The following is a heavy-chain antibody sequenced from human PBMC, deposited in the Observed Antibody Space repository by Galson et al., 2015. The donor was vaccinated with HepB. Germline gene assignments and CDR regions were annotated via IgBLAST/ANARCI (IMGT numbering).Heavy chain of an antibody. Sequence: TLSLTCAVYGGSFSGYYWSWIRQPPGKGLEWIGEINHSGSTNYNPSLKSRVTISVDTSKNQFSLKLSSVTAADTAVYYCARDSFLLLLWFRETQSGGYFDYWGQGTLVTVSS. CDR3: ARDSFLLLLWFRETQSGGYFDY. D-gene: IGHD3-10*01. CDR1: GGSFSGYY. V-gene: IGHV4-34*01. J-gene: IGHJ4*02. CDR2: INHSGST.